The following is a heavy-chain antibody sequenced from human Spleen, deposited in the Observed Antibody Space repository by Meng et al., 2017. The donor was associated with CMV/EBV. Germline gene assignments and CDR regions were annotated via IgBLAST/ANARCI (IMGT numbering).Heavy chain of an antibody. V-gene: IGHV3-9*01. CDR3: AKVRDLIGATSAFDI. J-gene: IGHJ3*02. CDR2: ISWNSGSI. CDR1: GFTFDDYA. D-gene: IGHD1-26*01. Sequence: SLKISCAASGFTFDDYAMHWVRQAPGKGLEWVSGISWNSGSIGYADSVKGRFTISRDNAKNSLYLQMNSLRAEDTALSYCAKVRDLIGATSAFDIWGQGTMVTVSS.